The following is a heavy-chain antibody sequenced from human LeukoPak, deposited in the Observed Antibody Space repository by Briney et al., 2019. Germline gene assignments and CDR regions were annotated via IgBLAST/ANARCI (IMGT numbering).Heavy chain of an antibody. V-gene: IGHV3-53*01. CDR3: TRVTNSGYDSGNFDY. D-gene: IGHD5-12*01. CDR2: IYSGGST. CDR1: GFTVSSNY. J-gene: IGHJ4*02. Sequence: PGGSLRLSCAASGFTVSSNYMSWVRQAPGKGLEWVSVIYSGGSTYYADSVKGRFTISRDNAKKSLFLQMNSLRAEDTAVYYCTRVTNSGYDSGNFDYWGQGTLVTVSS.